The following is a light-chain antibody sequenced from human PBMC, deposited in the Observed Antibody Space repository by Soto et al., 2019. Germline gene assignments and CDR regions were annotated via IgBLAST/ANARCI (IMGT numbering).Light chain of an antibody. J-gene: IGKJ2*01. Sequence: ELVLTQSPATLSLSPGERATLSCRASQSVSGYSAWYQQKPGQAPRLLIYDTSNRATGIPARFSGSGSGTDFTLTISGLEPEDFAVYYCQQRSNWQYTFGLGTRLETK. CDR1: QSVSGY. CDR2: DTS. CDR3: QQRSNWQYT. V-gene: IGKV3-11*01.